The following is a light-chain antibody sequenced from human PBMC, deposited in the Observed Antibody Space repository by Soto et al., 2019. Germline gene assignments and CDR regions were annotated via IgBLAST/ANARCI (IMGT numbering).Light chain of an antibody. V-gene: IGKV1-6*01. CDR3: LQESNYPLT. J-gene: IGKJ4*01. Sequence: IQMTQSPSSLSASVGDRVTITCRASQGVRDDVGWYQQKPGKAPKLLIYSASTLQSGVPSRFSGSGSGTDFTLTISGLQSEDFATYYCLQESNYPLTLGGGT. CDR2: SAS. CDR1: QGVRDD.